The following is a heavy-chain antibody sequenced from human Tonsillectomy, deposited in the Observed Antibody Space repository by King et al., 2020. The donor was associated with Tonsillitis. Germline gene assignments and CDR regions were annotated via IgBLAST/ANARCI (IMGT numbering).Heavy chain of an antibody. J-gene: IGHJ3*01. D-gene: IGHD2-15*01. Sequence: QLVQSGAEVKKPGASVKVSCKVSGYTLTELSMHWVRQTPGKGLEWMGGFDPEDGDTINAQKFQDRVTMTEDTSTDTAYMELSSLRSEDTALYYCAALSRRSGRLGDDAFDVWGQGTMVTVSS. CDR3: AALSRRSGRLGDDAFDV. CDR2: FDPEDGDT. V-gene: IGHV1-24*01. CDR1: GYTLTELS.